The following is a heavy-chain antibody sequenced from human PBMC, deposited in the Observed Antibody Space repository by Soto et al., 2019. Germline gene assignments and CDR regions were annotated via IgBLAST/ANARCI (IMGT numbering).Heavy chain of an antibody. CDR1: GYPYTRYW. J-gene: IGHJ6*02. CDR3: ASEGAGSSPQGGYYYSCMDG. V-gene: IGHV5-51*01. Sequence: VQSLKISCDGSGYPYTRYWIGWVPHTHEKGLEWMGIIYPGDSDTRYSPSFQGQVTISADESISTAYLQWSSLKASDTAMYYCASEGAGSSPQGGYYYSCMDGWGHVTKVPV. CDR2: IYPGDSDT. D-gene: IGHD6-6*01.